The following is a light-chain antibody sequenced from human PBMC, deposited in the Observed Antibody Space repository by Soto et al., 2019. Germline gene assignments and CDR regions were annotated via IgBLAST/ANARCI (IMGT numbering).Light chain of an antibody. CDR1: SSDVGAYNY. CDR2: DVR. J-gene: IGLJ2*01. Sequence: QSALTQPASVSGSPGQSITISCTGTSSDVGAYNYVSWYQQHPGKAPKLMIYDVRNRPSGVSNRFSGSKSGNTASLTISGLRAEDEADYYCSSYTSSNTLVVFGGGTTLTVL. V-gene: IGLV2-14*01. CDR3: SSYTSSNTLVV.